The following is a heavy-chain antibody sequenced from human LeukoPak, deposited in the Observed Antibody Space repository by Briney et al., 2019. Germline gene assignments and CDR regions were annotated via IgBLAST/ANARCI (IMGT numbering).Heavy chain of an antibody. CDR3: ARDFGYYYMDV. V-gene: IGHV3-21*01. Sequence: GGSLSLSCAASGFTFSSYSMDWVRQDPGKGREWVSSISSSSSYIYYAGSVKGRFTISRDNAKNSLYLQMNSLRAEDTAVYYCARDFGYYYMDVWGKGTTVTVSS. CDR1: GFTFSSYS. J-gene: IGHJ6*03. D-gene: IGHD3-10*01. CDR2: ISSSSSYI.